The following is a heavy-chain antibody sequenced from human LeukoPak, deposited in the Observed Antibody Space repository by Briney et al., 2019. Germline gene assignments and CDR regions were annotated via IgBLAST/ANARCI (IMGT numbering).Heavy chain of an antibody. D-gene: IGHD1-7*01. V-gene: IGHV3-43*01. Sequence: GVSLRLSCAASGFTFDDYTMHWVRQAPGKGLEWVSLISWDGVTTYYAHSVKGRFTISRDSSKNPLFLQMNSLRTEDTALYYCARDKTGTGIDYWGQGTLVTVSS. J-gene: IGHJ4*02. CDR2: ISWDGVTT. CDR3: ARDKTGTGIDY. CDR1: GFTFDDYT.